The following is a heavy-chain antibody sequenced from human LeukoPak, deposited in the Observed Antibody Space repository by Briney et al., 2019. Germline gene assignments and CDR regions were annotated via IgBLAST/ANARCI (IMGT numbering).Heavy chain of an antibody. CDR1: GFTFSSYA. D-gene: IGHD1-26*01. Sequence: GGSLRLSCAASGFTFSSYAMSWVRQAPGKGLEWVCDINWSGGSIIYADSVKGRFTISRDNARNSLYLQMNSLRDADTALYYCARHRVNSGSYLPLDYWGQGILVTVSS. V-gene: IGHV3-20*04. J-gene: IGHJ4*02. CDR3: ARHRVNSGSYLPLDY. CDR2: INWSGGSI.